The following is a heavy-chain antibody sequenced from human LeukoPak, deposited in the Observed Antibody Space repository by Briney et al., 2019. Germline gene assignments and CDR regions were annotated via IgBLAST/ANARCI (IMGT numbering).Heavy chain of an antibody. CDR2: ISYDGSNK. CDR3: ARDSGYSYGFLSFDY. V-gene: IGHV3-30-3*01. J-gene: IGHJ4*02. CDR1: GFTFSSYA. Sequence: GGSLRLSCAASGFTFSSYAMHWVRQAPGKGLEWVAVISYDGSNKYYADSVKGRFTISRDNSKNTLYLQMNSLRAEDTAVYYCARDSGYSYGFLSFDYWGQGTLVTVSS. D-gene: IGHD5-18*01.